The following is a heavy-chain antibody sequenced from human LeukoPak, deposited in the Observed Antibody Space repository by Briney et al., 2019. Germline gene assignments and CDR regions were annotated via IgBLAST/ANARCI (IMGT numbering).Heavy chain of an antibody. J-gene: IGHJ4*02. Sequence: ASVKVSCKASGYTFTGYYMHWVRQAPGQGLEWMGWINPNSGGTNYAQKFQGRVTMTRDTSISTAYMELSRLRSEDTAVYYCARVYPYYYGSGSYYNPSGYFDYWGQGTLVTVSS. CDR1: GYTFTGYY. CDR2: INPNSGGT. D-gene: IGHD3-10*01. V-gene: IGHV1-2*02. CDR3: ARVYPYYYGSGSYYNPSGYFDY.